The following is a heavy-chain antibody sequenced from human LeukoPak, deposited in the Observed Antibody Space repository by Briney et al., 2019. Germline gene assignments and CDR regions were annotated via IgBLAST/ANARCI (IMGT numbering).Heavy chain of an antibody. CDR2: IFYSGST. CDR1: GLSMTSYY. J-gene: IGHJ4*02. V-gene: IGHV4-59*08. D-gene: IGHD4-11*01. Sequence: SETLSLTCTVSGLSMTSYYWSWIRQTPDKGLEWIGYIFYSGSTNYNPSFKSRITMSVDTSKNQFSLNLSSVTAADTAVYYCARVTAVNYDLDYWGLGTLVTVSS. CDR3: ARVTAVNYDLDY.